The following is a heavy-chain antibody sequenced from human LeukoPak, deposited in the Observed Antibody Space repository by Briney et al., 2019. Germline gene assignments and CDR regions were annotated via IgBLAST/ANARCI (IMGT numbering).Heavy chain of an antibody. D-gene: IGHD1-26*01. Sequence: PGGSLRLSCAASGFTFSSYGMHWVRQAPGKGLEWVAVISYDGSNKYYADSVKGRFTISRDNSKNTLYLQMNSLRAEDTAVYYCAKQASYVVGALGDYWGQGTLVTVSS. CDR1: GFTFSSYG. CDR2: ISYDGSNK. CDR3: AKQASYVVGALGDY. J-gene: IGHJ4*02. V-gene: IGHV3-30*18.